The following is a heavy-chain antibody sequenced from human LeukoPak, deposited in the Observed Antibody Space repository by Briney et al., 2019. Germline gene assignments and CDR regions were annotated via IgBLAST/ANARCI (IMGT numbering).Heavy chain of an antibody. J-gene: IGHJ3*01. V-gene: IGHV3-23*01. CDR1: GFTLSSYA. CDR3: AKDRRFLEWKDAFDV. D-gene: IGHD3-3*01. Sequence: PGGSLRLSCAASGFTLSSYAMSWVRQAPGKGLEWVSGISSTGGSTYYTDSVKGRFAISRDNSKNTVYLQMNGLRADDTAVYYCAKDRRFLEWKDAFDVWGQGTMVTVSS. CDR2: ISSTGGST.